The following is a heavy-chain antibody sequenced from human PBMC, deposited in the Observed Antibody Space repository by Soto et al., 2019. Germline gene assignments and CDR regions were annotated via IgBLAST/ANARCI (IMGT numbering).Heavy chain of an antibody. CDR2: IYPGDSDT. CDR3: ASIYSSSFRRAFDI. V-gene: IGHV5-51*01. D-gene: IGHD6-6*01. Sequence: PVESLKFSCKGSGYSFTSYWIGWVRQMPGKGLEWMGIIYPGDSDTRYSPSFQGQVTISADKSISTAYLQWSSLKASDTAMYYCASIYSSSFRRAFDIWGQGAMVTVSS. CDR1: GYSFTSYW. J-gene: IGHJ3*02.